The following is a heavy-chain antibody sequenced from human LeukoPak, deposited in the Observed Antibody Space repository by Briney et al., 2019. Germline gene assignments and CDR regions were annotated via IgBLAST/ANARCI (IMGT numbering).Heavy chain of an antibody. CDR2: IGTGGNLI. CDR3: ARDFWTPYD. V-gene: IGHV3-48*01. Sequence: GGSLRLSCAASGFTFSYSAINWVRQGPGKGLEWVAYIGTGGNLIVYADSVRGRFTISRDDAQNSVYLQMNSLRVEDTAVYYCARDFWTPYDWGQGTLVTVSS. J-gene: IGHJ4*02. CDR1: GFTFSYSA. D-gene: IGHD3/OR15-3a*01.